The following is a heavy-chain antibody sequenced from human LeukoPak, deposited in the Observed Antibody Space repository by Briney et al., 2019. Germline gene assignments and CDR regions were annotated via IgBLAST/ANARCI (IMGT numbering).Heavy chain of an antibody. CDR2: IHDSGST. J-gene: IGHJ5*02. CDR1: GGSFSNYY. V-gene: IGHV4-39*01. CDR3: ARHYGP. Sequence: SETLSLTCAVYGGSFSNYYWGWIRQPPGKGLEWIGSIHDSGSTYYNPSLKSRVTISVDTSKNQFSLKLNSVTAADTAVYYCARHYGPWGQGTLVTVSS. D-gene: IGHD3-10*01.